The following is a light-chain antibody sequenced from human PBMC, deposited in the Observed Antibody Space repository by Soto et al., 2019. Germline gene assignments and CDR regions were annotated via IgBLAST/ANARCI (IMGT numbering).Light chain of an antibody. CDR2: FTS. CDR3: QQSDNIPWT. Sequence: DIPMTQSPSSLSASVGDRVTITCRASQSISGYLNWYRRRPGRAPDLLIYFTSNLQSGVPSRFSGSGSGTHFTLTISSLEPEDFGTYFCQQSDNIPWTFGQGTRVEI. V-gene: IGKV1-39*01. J-gene: IGKJ1*01. CDR1: QSISGY.